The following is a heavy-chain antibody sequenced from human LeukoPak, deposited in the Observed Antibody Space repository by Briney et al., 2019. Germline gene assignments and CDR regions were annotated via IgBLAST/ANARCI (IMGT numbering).Heavy chain of an antibody. Sequence: SGGSLRLSCEASGFTFGSHAMYWVRQAPGKGLEWVAGIFGSGGGPHYADPVKGRFTISRDNSRNTVYLQINSLRAEDTAVYYCGKTTVGYSSGQKPAWPVDYWGQGTLVTVSS. CDR2: IFGSGGGP. CDR3: GKTTVGYSSGQKPAWPVDY. J-gene: IGHJ4*02. V-gene: IGHV3-23*01. CDR1: GFTFGSHA. D-gene: IGHD5-18*01.